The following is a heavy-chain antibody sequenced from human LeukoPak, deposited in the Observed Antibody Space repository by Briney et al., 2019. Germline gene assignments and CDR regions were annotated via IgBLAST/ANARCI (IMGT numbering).Heavy chain of an antibody. CDR2: ISSSGSTI. D-gene: IGHD1-14*01. J-gene: IGHJ6*03. CDR1: GLTFSDYY. CDR3: VLTHDYYYYMDV. Sequence: PGGSLRLSCAASGLTFSDYYMSWIRQAPGKGLEWVSYISSSGSTIYYADSVKGRFTISRDNAKNSLYLQMNSLRAEDTAVYYCVLTHDYYYYMDVWGKGTTVTVSS. V-gene: IGHV3-11*04.